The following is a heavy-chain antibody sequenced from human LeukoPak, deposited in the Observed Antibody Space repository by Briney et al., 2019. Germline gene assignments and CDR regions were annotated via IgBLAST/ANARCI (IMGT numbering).Heavy chain of an antibody. Sequence: GGSLRLSCAASGFTLSNYWMHWVRQAPGKGLVWVSRGEGDGSTSTYADSVKGRFTISRDNAKNTLYPQMNSLRAEDTAVYYCAKGTGDYFDYWGQGTLVTVSS. V-gene: IGHV3-74*03. CDR3: AKGTGDYFDY. D-gene: IGHD3/OR15-3a*01. CDR2: GEGDGSTS. CDR1: GFTLSNYW. J-gene: IGHJ4*02.